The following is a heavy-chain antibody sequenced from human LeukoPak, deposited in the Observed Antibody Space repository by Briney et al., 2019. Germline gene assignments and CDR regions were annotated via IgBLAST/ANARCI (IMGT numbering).Heavy chain of an antibody. CDR3: ARGLGSSCYSAADY. J-gene: IGHJ4*02. CDR2: ISGSGGTT. CDR1: GFTFSNYW. Sequence: GGSLRLSCAASGFTFSNYWMSWVRQAPGKGLEWVSCISGSGGTTYYSYSVKGRFTISKDNSKNTLYLQVNSLTAEDTAVYHCARGLGSSCYSAADYWGQGTLVTVSS. D-gene: IGHD2-15*01. V-gene: IGHV3-23*01.